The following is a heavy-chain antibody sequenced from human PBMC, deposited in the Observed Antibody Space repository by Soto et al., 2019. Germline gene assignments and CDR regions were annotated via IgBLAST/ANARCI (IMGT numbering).Heavy chain of an antibody. J-gene: IGHJ4*02. CDR1: GGSISSGDYY. Sequence: PSETLSLTCTVSGGSISSGDYYWSWIRQPPGKGLEWIGYIYHSGSTYYNPSLKSRVTISVDTSKNQFSLKLSSVTAADTAVYYCARCLTGAPYERSFDSWGQGTLVTVSS. V-gene: IGHV4-30-4*01. CDR2: IYHSGST. D-gene: IGHD3-22*01. CDR3: ARCLTGAPYERSFDS.